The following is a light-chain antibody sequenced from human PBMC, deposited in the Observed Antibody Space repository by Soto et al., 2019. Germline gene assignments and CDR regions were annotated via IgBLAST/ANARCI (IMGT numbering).Light chain of an antibody. CDR1: NIGSKT. Sequence: SYELTQPPSVSAAPGQTARLTCGGSNIGSKTVHWYQQKPRQAPVLVVYDDADRPSGIPERFSGSNYGNTAALTISSDEAGHEADYYCQGWDANTGHVVFGGGTKLTVL. V-gene: IGLV3-21*02. J-gene: IGLJ2*01. CDR3: QGWDANTGHVV. CDR2: DDA.